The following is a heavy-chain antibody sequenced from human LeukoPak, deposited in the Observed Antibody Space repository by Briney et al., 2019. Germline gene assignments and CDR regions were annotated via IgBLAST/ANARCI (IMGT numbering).Heavy chain of an antibody. CDR2: ISGSGGST. CDR3: AKDTFIMITFGGVIVEPRDDY. CDR1: GFTFSSYA. V-gene: IGHV3-23*01. D-gene: IGHD3-16*02. J-gene: IGHJ4*02. Sequence: GGSLRLSCAASGFTFSSYAMSWVRQAPGKGLEWVSAISGSGGSTYYADSVKGRFTISGDNSKNTLYLQMNSLRAEDTAVYYCAKDTFIMITFGGVIVEPRDDYWGQGTLVTVSS.